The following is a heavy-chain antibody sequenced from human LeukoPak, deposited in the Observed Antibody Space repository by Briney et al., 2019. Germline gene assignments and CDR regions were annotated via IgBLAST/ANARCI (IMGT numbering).Heavy chain of an antibody. CDR3: ARDYYDFWSGYADAFDI. V-gene: IGHV3-7*01. D-gene: IGHD3-3*01. CDR1: GFTFSSYA. Sequence: GGSLRLSCAASGFTFSSYAMSWVRQAPGKGLEWVANIKQDGSEKYYVDSVKGRFTISRDNAKNSLYLQMNSLRAEDTAVYYCARDYYDFWSGYADAFDIWGQGTMVTVSS. CDR2: IKQDGSEK. J-gene: IGHJ3*02.